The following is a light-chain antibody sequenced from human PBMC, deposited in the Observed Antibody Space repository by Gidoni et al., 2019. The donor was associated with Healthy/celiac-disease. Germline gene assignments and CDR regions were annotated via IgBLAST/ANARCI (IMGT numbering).Light chain of an antibody. CDR2: KAS. CDR1: QSISSW. Sequence: DIQMTQSPSTLSASVGDRVTITCRASQSISSWLAWYQQKPGKAPKLLIYKASSLESGVQLRFSGSGSGTEFTLTISSLQPDDFATYYCQQYNSYPRPFGQGTKVEIK. CDR3: QQYNSYPRP. J-gene: IGKJ1*01. V-gene: IGKV1-5*03.